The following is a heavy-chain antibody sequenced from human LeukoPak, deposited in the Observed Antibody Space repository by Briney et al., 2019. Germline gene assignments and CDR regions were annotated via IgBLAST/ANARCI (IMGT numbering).Heavy chain of an antibody. CDR1: GGSISSSSYY. Sequence: SETLSLTCTVSGGSISSSSYYWGWIRQPPGKGLEWIGSIYYSGSTYYNPSLKSRVTISVDTSKNQFSLKLSSVTAADTAVYYCASTNYGGNPLCDYWGQGTLVTVSS. V-gene: IGHV4-39*07. CDR3: ASTNYGGNPLCDY. J-gene: IGHJ4*02. D-gene: IGHD4-23*01. CDR2: IYYSGST.